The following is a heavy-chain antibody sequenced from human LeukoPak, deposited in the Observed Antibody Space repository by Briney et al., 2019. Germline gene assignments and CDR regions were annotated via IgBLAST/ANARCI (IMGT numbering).Heavy chain of an antibody. J-gene: IGHJ2*01. CDR1: GFSVGTKY. CDR2: LYSGGDT. CDR3: TRVGDHYHWYFDL. Sequence: GGSLTLSCAASGFSVGTKYMNWVRQAPRKGLEWVSILYSGGDTYYADSVKGRFTISRDNSRNTLSLQMNSLRVDDTAVYFCTRVGDHYHWYFDLWGRGTLVTVSS. D-gene: IGHD3-10*01. V-gene: IGHV3-53*01.